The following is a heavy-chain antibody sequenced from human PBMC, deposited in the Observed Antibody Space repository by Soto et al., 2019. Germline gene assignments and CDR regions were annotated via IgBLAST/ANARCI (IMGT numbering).Heavy chain of an antibody. J-gene: IGHJ4*02. CDR1: GGSISSYY. CDR3: ARSPPDYDFWSGYPMTVDY. D-gene: IGHD3-3*01. Sequence: SETLSLTCTVSGGSISSYYWSWIRQPPGKGLEWIGYIYYSGSTNYNPSLKSRVTISVDTSKNQFSLKLSSVTAADTAVYYCARSPPDYDFWSGYPMTVDYWGQGTLVTVSS. CDR2: IYYSGST. V-gene: IGHV4-59*01.